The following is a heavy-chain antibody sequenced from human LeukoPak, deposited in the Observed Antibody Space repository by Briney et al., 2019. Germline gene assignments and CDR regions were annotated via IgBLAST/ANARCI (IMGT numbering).Heavy chain of an antibody. CDR2: ISLSGTTI. Sequence: GGSLRLSCAASGFNIDDYYMSWIRQAPGKGLEWVSHISLSGTTIHYADSVKGRFTVSRDNAKNSLYLQMNSLRAEDTAIYYCVRDRGTYRPIDYWGQGTLVTVSS. D-gene: IGHD1-26*01. CDR1: GFNIDDYY. J-gene: IGHJ4*02. V-gene: IGHV3-11*01. CDR3: VRDRGTYRPIDY.